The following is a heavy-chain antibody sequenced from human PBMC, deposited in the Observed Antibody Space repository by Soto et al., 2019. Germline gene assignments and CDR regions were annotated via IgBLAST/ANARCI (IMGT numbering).Heavy chain of an antibody. CDR1: GGTFSSYA. CDR2: IIPIFGTA. CDR3: ARGDYDSSGYYYFEGHFDY. Sequence: SVKVSCKASGGTFSSYAISWVRQAPGQGXEWMGGIIPIFGTANYAQKFQGRVTITADESASTAYMELSSLRSEDTAVYYCARGDYDSSGYYYFEGHFDYWGQGTLVTVSS. D-gene: IGHD3-22*01. V-gene: IGHV1-69*13. J-gene: IGHJ4*02.